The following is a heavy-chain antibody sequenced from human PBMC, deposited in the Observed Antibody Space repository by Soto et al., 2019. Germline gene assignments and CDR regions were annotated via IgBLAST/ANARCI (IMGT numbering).Heavy chain of an antibody. CDR1: GFTFSSYA. J-gene: IGHJ6*02. D-gene: IGHD4-17*01. Sequence: GSLRLSCAASGFTFSSYAMSWVRLAPGKGLEWVSGISGSGGSTYYADSVKGRFTISRDNARTTVYLQLDSLRVEDTAVYYCARDKSYALAVWGQGTTVTVSS. V-gene: IGHV3-23*01. CDR3: ARDKSYALAV. CDR2: ISGSGGST.